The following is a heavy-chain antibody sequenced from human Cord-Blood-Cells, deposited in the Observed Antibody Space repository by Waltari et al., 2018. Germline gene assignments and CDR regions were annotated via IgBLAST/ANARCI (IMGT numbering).Heavy chain of an antibody. D-gene: IGHD2-15*01. V-gene: IGHV4-38-2*02. CDR1: GSSISSGYY. CDR2: IYHSGST. J-gene: IGHJ5*02. Sequence: QVQLQESGPGLVKPSETLSLTCTVSGSSISSGYYWGWIRQPPGKGLEWIGSIYHSGSTYYNPSLKSRVTISVDTSKNQFSLKLSSVTAADTAVYYCARAGIWDDNWFDPWGQGTLVTVSS. CDR3: ARAGIWDDNWFDP.